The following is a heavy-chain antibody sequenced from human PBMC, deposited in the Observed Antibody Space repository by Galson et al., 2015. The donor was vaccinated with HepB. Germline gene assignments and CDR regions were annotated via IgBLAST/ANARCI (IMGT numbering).Heavy chain of an antibody. CDR1: GYTFTSYG. CDR3: ARDGAWYYDFWSGYYFFDY. V-gene: IGHV1-18*01. CDR2: ISAYNGNT. D-gene: IGHD3-3*01. Sequence: SVKVSCKASGYTFTSYGISWVRQAPGQGLEWMGWISAYNGNTNYAQKLQGRVTMTTDTSTSTAYMELRSLRSDDTAVYYCARDGAWYYDFWSGYYFFDYWGQGTLVTVSS. J-gene: IGHJ4*02.